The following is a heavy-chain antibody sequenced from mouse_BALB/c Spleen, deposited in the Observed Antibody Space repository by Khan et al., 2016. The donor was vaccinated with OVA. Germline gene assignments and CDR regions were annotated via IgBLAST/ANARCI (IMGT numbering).Heavy chain of an antibody. Sequence: EVKLLESGGGLVQPGGSLKLSCAASGFDFSRYWMSWVRQAPGKGLEWIGEINPDSSTINYTPSLNDKFIISRDNAKNTLYLQMSKVRSEDTALYYCARGLRRYYYAIGYWGQGTSVTVSS. CDR2: INPDSSTI. V-gene: IGHV4-1*02. CDR3: ARGLRRYYYAIGY. J-gene: IGHJ4*01. CDR1: GFDFSRYW. D-gene: IGHD2-2*01.